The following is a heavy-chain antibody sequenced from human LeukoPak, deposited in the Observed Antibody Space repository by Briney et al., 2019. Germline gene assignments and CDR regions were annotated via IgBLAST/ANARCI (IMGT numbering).Heavy chain of an antibody. CDR2: INHSGST. CDR3: ARSPRGYCSSTSCRRQGYYYYMDV. J-gene: IGHJ6*03. D-gene: IGHD2-2*01. V-gene: IGHV4-34*01. Sequence: SETLSLTCAVYGGSFSGYYWSWIRQPPGKGLEWIGEINHSGSTNYNPSLKSRVTISVDTSKNQFSLKLSSVTAADTAVYYCARSPRGYCSSTSCRRQGYYYYMDVWGKGTTVTVSS. CDR1: GGSFSGYY.